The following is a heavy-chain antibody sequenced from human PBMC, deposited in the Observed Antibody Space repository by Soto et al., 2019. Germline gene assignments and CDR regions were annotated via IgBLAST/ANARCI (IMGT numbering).Heavy chain of an antibody. D-gene: IGHD3-22*01. CDR1: GGSFSPNY. V-gene: IGHV4-59*12. CDR3: ARDISSDSLFGY. J-gene: IGHJ4*02. Sequence: SETLSLTCRPSGGSFSPNYWGWFRQSPGKGLEWVGYIYYGGTTSYNPSLKSRVTISLETSKNHFSLKLNSVTAADTAVYYCARDISSDSLFGYWGQGALVTVSS. CDR2: IYYGGTT.